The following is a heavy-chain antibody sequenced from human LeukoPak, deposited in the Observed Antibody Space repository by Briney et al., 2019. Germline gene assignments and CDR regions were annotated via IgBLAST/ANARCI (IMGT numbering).Heavy chain of an antibody. J-gene: IGHJ4*02. D-gene: IGHD6-19*01. V-gene: IGHV4-61*02. CDR3: ARKAVTGYYFDY. CDR2: IYTDGST. CDR1: GGSISSGILS. Sequence: PSQTLSLTCTVSGGSISSGILSWSWIGQPAGKGLEYIGRIYTDGSTHYNPSLKSRVAISVDTSRNQFSLSLSSGTAADTAVYSCARKAVTGYYFDYWGQGTLVTVSS.